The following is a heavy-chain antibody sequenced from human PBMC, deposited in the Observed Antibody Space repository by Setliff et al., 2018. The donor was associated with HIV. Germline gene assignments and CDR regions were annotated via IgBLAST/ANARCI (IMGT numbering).Heavy chain of an antibody. J-gene: IGHJ4*02. Sequence: PSETLSLTCTVSGGSISSHYWSWIRQSPGNGLEWIGYVYHSGTGTIRYNPSLKSRVTISVDTSKSQFSLKLNSMTAADTAVYYCAGGGYYYDSGSSFDSWGQGTLVTVSS. V-gene: IGHV4-59*11. D-gene: IGHD3-10*01. CDR2: VYHSGTGTI. CDR3: AGGGYYYDSGSSFDS. CDR1: GGSISSHY.